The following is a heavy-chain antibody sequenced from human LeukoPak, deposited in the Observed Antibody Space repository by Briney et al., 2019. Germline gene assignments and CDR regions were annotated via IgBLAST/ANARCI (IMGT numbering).Heavy chain of an antibody. CDR1: GFTFSSYW. Sequence: GRSLRLSCAASGFTFSSYWMSWVRQAPGKGLEWVANIKQDGSEKYYVDSVKGRFTISRDNAKNSLYLQMNSLRAEDTAVYYCARVKGYYYDSTGGFDYWGRGTLVTVSS. J-gene: IGHJ4*02. CDR2: IKQDGSEK. V-gene: IGHV3-7*01. CDR3: ARVKGYYYDSTGGFDY. D-gene: IGHD3-22*01.